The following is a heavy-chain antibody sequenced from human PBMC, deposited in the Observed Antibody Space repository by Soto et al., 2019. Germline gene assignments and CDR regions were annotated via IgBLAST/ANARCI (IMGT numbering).Heavy chain of an antibody. V-gene: IGHV3-11*01. J-gene: IGHJ5*02. D-gene: IGHD4-17*01. CDR2: ISTSGSTI. Sequence: PGGSLRLSCAASGFTVSSNYMSWVRQAPGKGLEWVSYISTSGSTIYYADSVKGRFTISRDNAKNSLYLQMNSLRVEDTAVYYCARVATVTTNSWIDPWGLGTLVTVSS. CDR3: ARVATVTTNSWIDP. CDR1: GFTVSSNY.